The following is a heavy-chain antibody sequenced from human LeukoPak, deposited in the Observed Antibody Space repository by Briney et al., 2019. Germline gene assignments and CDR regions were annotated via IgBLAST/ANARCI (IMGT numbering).Heavy chain of an antibody. CDR1: GFTFSTYD. J-gene: IGHJ3*02. D-gene: IGHD5/OR15-5a*01. CDR3: AKFYVGNI. CDR2: ISGGGGST. V-gene: IGHV3-23*01. Sequence: GGTLRLSCAASGFTFSTYDMSWVRQAPGKGLEWVSAISGGGGSTFYADSVKGRFTISRDNSKNTLYLQMNSLRAEDTAVYYCAKFYVGNIWGQGTMVTVSS.